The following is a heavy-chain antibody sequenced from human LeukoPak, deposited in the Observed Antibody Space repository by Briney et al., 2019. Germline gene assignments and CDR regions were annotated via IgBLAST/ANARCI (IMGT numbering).Heavy chain of an antibody. CDR2: IRYDGSNK. J-gene: IGHJ3*02. CDR3: AKDFSSSWYYRKVDAFDI. CDR1: GFTFSSYG. D-gene: IGHD6-13*01. V-gene: IGHV3-30*02. Sequence: PGGSLRLSCAASGFTFSSYGMHWVRQAPGKGLEWVAFIRYDGSNKYYADSVKGRFTISRDNSKNTLYLQMNGLRAEDTAVYYCAKDFSSSWYYRKVDAFDIWGQGTMVTVSS.